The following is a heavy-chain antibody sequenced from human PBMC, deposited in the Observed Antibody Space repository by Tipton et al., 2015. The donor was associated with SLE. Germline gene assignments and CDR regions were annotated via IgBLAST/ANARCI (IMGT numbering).Heavy chain of an antibody. D-gene: IGHD1-1*01. Sequence: TLSLTCTVSGASIRSYYWSRIRQPPGKGLAWIGNIYNSGSTNYNPSLKSRVTMSLDTSKNQFSLKLSSVTAADTAVYYCARDSLSGDNWFDPWGQGTLVTVSS. CDR2: IYNSGST. CDR1: GASIRSYY. V-gene: IGHV4-59*01. CDR3: ARDSLSGDNWFDP. J-gene: IGHJ5*02.